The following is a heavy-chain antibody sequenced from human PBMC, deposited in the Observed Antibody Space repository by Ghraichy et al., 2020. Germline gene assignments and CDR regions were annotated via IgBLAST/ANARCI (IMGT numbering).Heavy chain of an antibody. CDR1: GGSFSTHF. D-gene: IGHD7-27*01. V-gene: IGHV4-34*01. CDR2: INRDGRT. Sequence: SETLSLTCAVYGGSFSTHFWSWIRQPPGKGLEWIGEINRDGRTTYNPSLTSRVTMSVDTSKNQFSLNLKSVTAADTAVYYCAKLGAGDPWGQGTLVTVSS. CDR3: AKLGAGDP. J-gene: IGHJ4*02.